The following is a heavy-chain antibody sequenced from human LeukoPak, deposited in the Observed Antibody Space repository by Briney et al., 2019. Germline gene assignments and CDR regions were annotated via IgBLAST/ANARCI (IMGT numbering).Heavy chain of an antibody. CDR1: GYTFTGYY. V-gene: IGHV1-2*06. CDR3: AREGLSRVAAAGTEGFDY. CDR2: INPSSGGT. J-gene: IGHJ4*02. D-gene: IGHD6-13*01. Sequence: ASVKVSCKASGYTFTGYYMHWVRQAPGQGLEWMGRINPSSGGTNYAQKFQGRVTMTRDTSISTAYMELSRLRSDDTAVYYCAREGLSRVAAAGTEGFDYWGQGTLVTVSS.